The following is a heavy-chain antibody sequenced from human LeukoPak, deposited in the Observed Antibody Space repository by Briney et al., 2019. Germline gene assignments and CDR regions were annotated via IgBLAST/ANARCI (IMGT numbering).Heavy chain of an antibody. CDR1: GFTFTDSW. CDR3: AREVDAFDI. J-gene: IGHJ3*02. CDR2: IHTDGSRT. Sequence: GRSLRLSCVAHGFTFTDSWMHWVRQAPGKGLVWVSQIHTDGSRTNYADSVRGRFSISIDSAKNTLYLQMSSLRVEDTAVYYCAREVDAFDIWGQGTMVTVSS. V-gene: IGHV3-74*01.